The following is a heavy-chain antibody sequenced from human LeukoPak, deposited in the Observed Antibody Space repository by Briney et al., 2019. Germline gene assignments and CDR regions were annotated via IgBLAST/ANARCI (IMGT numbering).Heavy chain of an antibody. J-gene: IGHJ4*02. V-gene: IGHV3-30*01. Sequence: GGSLRLSCAASGFTFSSYAMHWVRQAPGKGLEWVAVISYDGSNKYYADSVKGRFTISRDNSKNTLYLRMNSLRAEDTAVYYCARDTLDYDSSGYYSGLVDYWGQGTLVTVSS. CDR3: ARDTLDYDSSGYYSGLVDY. CDR2: ISYDGSNK. CDR1: GFTFSSYA. D-gene: IGHD3-22*01.